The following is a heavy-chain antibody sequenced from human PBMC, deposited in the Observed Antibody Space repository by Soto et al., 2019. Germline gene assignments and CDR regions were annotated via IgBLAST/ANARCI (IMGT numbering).Heavy chain of an antibody. D-gene: IGHD6-13*01. CDR2: INSDGSST. J-gene: IGHJ4*02. Sequence: GGSLRLSCAASGFTFSSSWIYWVRQAPGKGLVWVSRINSDGSSTSYADSVKGRFTISRDNAKNTLYLQMNSLRAEDTAVYYCAREYSSSRYCDYWGQGTLVTVSS. CDR3: AREYSSSRYCDY. V-gene: IGHV3-74*01. CDR1: GFTFSSSW.